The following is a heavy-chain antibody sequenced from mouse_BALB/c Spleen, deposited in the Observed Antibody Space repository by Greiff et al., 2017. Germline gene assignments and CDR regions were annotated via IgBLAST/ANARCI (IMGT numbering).Heavy chain of an antibody. CDR1: GFTFSSFG. CDR2: ISSGSSTI. Sequence: EVQLMESGGGLVQPGGSRKLSCAASGFTFSSFGMHWVRQAPEKGLEWVAYISSGSSTIYYADTVKGRFTISRDNPKNTLFLQMTSLRSEDTAMYYCARSAPLRPFDYWGQGTTLTVSS. V-gene: IGHV5-17*02. CDR3: ARSAPLRPFDY. D-gene: IGHD1-2*01. J-gene: IGHJ2*01.